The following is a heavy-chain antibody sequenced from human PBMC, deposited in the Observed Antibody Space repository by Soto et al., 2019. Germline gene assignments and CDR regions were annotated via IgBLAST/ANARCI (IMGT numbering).Heavy chain of an antibody. CDR3: AKGGRQWLVTSDFNY. D-gene: IGHD6-19*01. CDR2: VSHDGRNT. Sequence: VQLVESGGGVVQPGRSLRLSCAASGFTFSDYAMHWVRQAPGKGLEWVAVVSHDGRNTHYADSVKGRFTISRDSSKNTVAMEMTSLRAEDTAVYYCAKGGRQWLVTSDFNYWGQGVLVTVSS. J-gene: IGHJ4*02. V-gene: IGHV3-30*18. CDR1: GFTFSDYA.